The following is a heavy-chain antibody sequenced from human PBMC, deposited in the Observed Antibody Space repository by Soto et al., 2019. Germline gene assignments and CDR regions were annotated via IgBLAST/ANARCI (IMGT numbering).Heavy chain of an antibody. Sequence: SLILSCSSSVFTSYDYAIHWFRQAPVNGLEWVSGISLNICSIGYADSVKGRFTISRYNAKNSLYLQMNSLRAEDTSLYYCAKDMSIVVVTRAFDIWGQGKMVTVSS. D-gene: IGHD3-22*01. CDR2: ISLNICSI. CDR3: AKDMSIVVVTRAFDI. J-gene: IGHJ3*02. CDR1: VFTSYDYA. V-gene: IGHV3-9*02.